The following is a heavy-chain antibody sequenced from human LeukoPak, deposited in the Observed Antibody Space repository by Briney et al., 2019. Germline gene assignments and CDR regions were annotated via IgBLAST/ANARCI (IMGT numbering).Heavy chain of an antibody. CDR3: ARGGTFVSDY. V-gene: IGHV3-7*01. Sequence: GGSLRLSCAASGFTFSTFWMSWVRQAPGKGLEWVANIKTDGSEKYYVDSMKGRFTVFRDNAKNSLYLQMDSLRAEDTAVYYCARGGTFVSDYWGQGTLVTVSS. CDR2: IKTDGSEK. J-gene: IGHJ4*02. D-gene: IGHD1-1*01. CDR1: GFTFSTFW.